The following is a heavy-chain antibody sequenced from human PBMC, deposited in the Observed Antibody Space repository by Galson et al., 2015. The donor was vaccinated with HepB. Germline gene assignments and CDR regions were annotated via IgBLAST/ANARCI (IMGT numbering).Heavy chain of an antibody. Sequence: SLRLSCAASGFTLSSYRMHWVRQAPGKGLVWVSRINSDGSSTSYADSVKGRFTISRDNAKNTLYLQMNSLRAEDTAVYYCTRAEYYYYMDVWGKGTTVTVSS. CDR2: INSDGSST. V-gene: IGHV3-74*01. J-gene: IGHJ6*03. CDR3: TRAEYYYYMDV. D-gene: IGHD6-6*01. CDR1: GFTLSSYR.